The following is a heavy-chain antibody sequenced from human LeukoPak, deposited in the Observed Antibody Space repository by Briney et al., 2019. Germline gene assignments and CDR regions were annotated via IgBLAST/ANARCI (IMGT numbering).Heavy chain of an antibody. Sequence: PSETLSLTCAVYGGSFSGYYWSWIRQPPGKGLEWIGEINHSGSTNYNPSLKSRVTISVDTSKNQFSLKLSSVTAADTAVYYCARGDQVVAATHAAFDIWGQGTMVTVSS. D-gene: IGHD2-15*01. CDR1: GGSFSGYY. V-gene: IGHV4-34*01. J-gene: IGHJ3*02. CDR2: INHSGST. CDR3: ARGDQVVAATHAAFDI.